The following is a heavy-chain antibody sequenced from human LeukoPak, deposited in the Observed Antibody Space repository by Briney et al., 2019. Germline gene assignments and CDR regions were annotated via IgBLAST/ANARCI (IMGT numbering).Heavy chain of an antibody. J-gene: IGHJ6*02. V-gene: IGHV3-43*02. CDR1: GLNLDAYA. CDR3: AKDTPLFYHYYGIDV. Sequence: PGGSPRLSCAASGLNLDAYAMHWVRQAPGKGLEWVSLICGDGTITYYADSVKGRFTISRDNSKNSLFLEMNSLRSEDTALYYCAKDTPLFYHYYGIDVWAQGTTVTVSS. CDR2: ICGDGTIT.